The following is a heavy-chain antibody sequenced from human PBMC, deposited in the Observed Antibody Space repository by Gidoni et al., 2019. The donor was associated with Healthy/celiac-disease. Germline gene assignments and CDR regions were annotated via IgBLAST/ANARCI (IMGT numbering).Heavy chain of an antibody. Sequence: EVQLVESGGGLVQPGGSLRLSCAASGFTFSSYSMNWVRQAPGKGLEWVSYISSSSSTIYYADSVKGRFTISRDNAKNSLYLQMNSLRAEDTAVYYCARELPYYDILTPARGPDYWGQGTLVTVSS. CDR3: ARELPYYDILTPARGPDY. CDR2: ISSSSSTI. V-gene: IGHV3-48*01. J-gene: IGHJ4*02. CDR1: GFTFSSYS. D-gene: IGHD3-9*01.